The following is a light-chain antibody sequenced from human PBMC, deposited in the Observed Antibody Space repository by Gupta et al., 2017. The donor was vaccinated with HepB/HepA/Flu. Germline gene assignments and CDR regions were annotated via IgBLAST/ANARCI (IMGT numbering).Light chain of an antibody. J-gene: IGLJ1*01. CDR2: VKSDGSH. Sequence: HLVMPRSPSASASLGASVQLTCTLSSGHSTYAIAWHQQQPEKGPRYVMKVKSDGSHNKGNGMPDRFSGSSSGAERYLTISRLQSEDEADYYCQTWGAGIRLFGSGTKVTVL. CDR3: QTWGAGIRL. CDR1: SGHSTYA. V-gene: IGLV4-69*01.